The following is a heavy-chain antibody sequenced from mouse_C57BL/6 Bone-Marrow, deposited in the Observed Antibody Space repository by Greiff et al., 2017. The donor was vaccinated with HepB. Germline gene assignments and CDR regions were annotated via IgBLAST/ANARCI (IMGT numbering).Heavy chain of an antibody. CDR2: ISSGGSYT. J-gene: IGHJ3*01. V-gene: IGHV5-6*01. CDR3: ARHKGLRRRAWFAY. D-gene: IGHD2-4*01. CDR1: GFTFSSYG. Sequence: EVQLQQSGGDLVKPGGSLKLSCAASGFTFSSYGMSWVRQTPDKRLEWVATISSGGSYTYYPDSVKGRFTISRDNAKNTLYLQMSSLKSEDTAMYYCARHKGLRRRAWFAYWGQGTLVTVSA.